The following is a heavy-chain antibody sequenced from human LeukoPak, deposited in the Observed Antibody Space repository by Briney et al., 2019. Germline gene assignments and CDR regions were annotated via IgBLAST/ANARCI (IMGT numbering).Heavy chain of an antibody. D-gene: IGHD6-19*01. V-gene: IGHV4-61*02. Sequence: TLSLTCTVSGGSISSGSYYWSWIRQPAGKGLEWIGRIYTSGSTNYNPSLKSRVTISVDTSKNQFSLKLTSVTAADTAVYYCARGKVVAGTPGQNSWDNWGQGILVTVSS. CDR1: GGSISSGSYY. CDR2: IYTSGST. CDR3: ARGKVVAGTPGQNSWDN. J-gene: IGHJ4*02.